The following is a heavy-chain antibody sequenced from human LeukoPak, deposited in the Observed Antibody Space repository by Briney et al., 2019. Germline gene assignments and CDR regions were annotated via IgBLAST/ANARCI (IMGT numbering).Heavy chain of an antibody. CDR2: TGGSSNSI. J-gene: IGHJ4*02. D-gene: IGHD1-26*01. Sequence: GGSLRLSCAASGFTFSSYSMNWVRQAPGKGLEWVSSTGGSSNSIYYTDSVKGRFTISRDNAKNSLYLQMNSLRAEDTAVYYCARELPTEAFDYWGQGTLVTVSS. CDR3: ARELPTEAFDY. CDR1: GFTFSSYS. V-gene: IGHV3-21*01.